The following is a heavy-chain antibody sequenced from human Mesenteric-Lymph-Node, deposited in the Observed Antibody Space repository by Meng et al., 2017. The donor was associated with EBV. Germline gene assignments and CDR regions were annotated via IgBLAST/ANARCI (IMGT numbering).Heavy chain of an antibody. CDR3: ARDMPCDN. CDR2: VYDSGAT. V-gene: IGHV4-61*01. CDR1: GGSINSGSYY. Sequence: QVQLQESGPGLVKPSETLSLTCTVSGGSINSGSYYWSWIRQPPGKGLEWIAYVYDSGATNYNPSLKSRLTISVDTSKNQFSLRLNSVTAADTAVYYCARDMPCDNWGQGTLVTVSS. J-gene: IGHJ4*02. D-gene: IGHD2-2*01.